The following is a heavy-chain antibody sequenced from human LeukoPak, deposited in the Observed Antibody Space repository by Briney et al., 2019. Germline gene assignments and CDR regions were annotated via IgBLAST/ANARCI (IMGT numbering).Heavy chain of an antibody. V-gene: IGHV5-51*01. J-gene: IGHJ4*02. D-gene: IGHD5-18*01. Sequence: GEALQISSKGSGYSFTTYWIGWVRQLPGKGLDWMGIIYPGDSDTRYSPSFRGQVTISADKSINTAYLQWSGLKASDTAMYYCARRGYSYSDFDFWGQGTLVTVSS. CDR2: IYPGDSDT. CDR1: GYSFTTYW. CDR3: ARRGYSYSDFDF.